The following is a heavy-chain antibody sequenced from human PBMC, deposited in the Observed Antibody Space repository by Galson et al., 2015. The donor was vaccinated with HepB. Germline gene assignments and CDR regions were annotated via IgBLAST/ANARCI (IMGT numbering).Heavy chain of an antibody. V-gene: IGHV4-59*01. D-gene: IGHD2-15*01. J-gene: IGHJ1*01. CDR1: GGSINNYF. CDR3: AKEGDCSGGSCYSTGVQH. Sequence: LSLTCTVSGGSINNYFCSWIRQPPGKGLEWIGYIYSSGNTNYNPSLKSRVTISVDTSKNQFSLKLSSVTAADTAVYYCAKEGDCSGGSCYSTGVQHWGQGTLVTVSS. CDR2: IYSSGNT.